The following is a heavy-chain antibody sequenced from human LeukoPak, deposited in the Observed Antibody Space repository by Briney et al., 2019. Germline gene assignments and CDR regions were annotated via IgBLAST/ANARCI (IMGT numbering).Heavy chain of an antibody. Sequence: SGTLALTCSGSDGSISSYCGSWIRQPAGKGLEWIGRIYTSGSTNYNPSLKSRVTMSVDTSKNQFSLKLSSVTAADTAVYYCAGTYYDQDYWGQGTLVTVSS. J-gene: IGHJ4*02. CDR3: AGTYYDQDY. V-gene: IGHV4-4*07. D-gene: IGHD1-26*01. CDR1: DGSISSYC. CDR2: IYTSGST.